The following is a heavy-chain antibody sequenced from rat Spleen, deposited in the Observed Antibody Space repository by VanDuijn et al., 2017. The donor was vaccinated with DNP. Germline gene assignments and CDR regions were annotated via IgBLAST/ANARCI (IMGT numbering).Heavy chain of an antibody. CDR2: ISTGGGNT. D-gene: IGHD1-2*01. V-gene: IGHV5S23*01. J-gene: IGHJ2*01. Sequence: EVQLVESGGGLVQPGNSLRLSCAASGFIFSDYAMAWVRQSPKMGLEWVATISTGGGNTYYRDSVKGRFTISRDNAKSTLYLQMDSLRSEETATYYCARHRQLYLREVYFDYWGQGVMVTVSS. CDR1: GFIFSDYA. CDR3: ARHRQLYLREVYFDY.